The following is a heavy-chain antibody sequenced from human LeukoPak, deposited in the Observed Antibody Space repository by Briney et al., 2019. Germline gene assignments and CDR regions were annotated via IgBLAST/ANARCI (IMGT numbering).Heavy chain of an antibody. J-gene: IGHJ4*02. Sequence: ASVKVSCKASGYTFTSYYMHWVRQAPGQGLEWMGIINPSGGSTSYAQKFQGRVTMTRGMSTSTVYMELSSLRSEDTVVYYCARGDYYDSSGYAARRGDYWGQGTLVTVSS. D-gene: IGHD3-22*01. CDR1: GYTFTSYY. V-gene: IGHV1-46*01. CDR3: ARGDYYDSSGYAARRGDY. CDR2: INPSGGST.